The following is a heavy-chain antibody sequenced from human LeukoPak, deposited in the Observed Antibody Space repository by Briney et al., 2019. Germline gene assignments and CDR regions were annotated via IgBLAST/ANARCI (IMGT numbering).Heavy chain of an antibody. D-gene: IGHD3-3*01. V-gene: IGHV3-7*01. CDR3: ARGVSLYYDFWSGYRYYFDY. CDR2: IKQDGSEK. Sequence: GGSLRLSCAASGFTFSSYWMSWVRHAPGKGLEWVANIKQDGSEKYYVDSVKGRFTISRDNAKNSLYLQMNSLRAEDTAVYYCARGVSLYYDFWSGYRYYFDYWGQGTLVTVSS. J-gene: IGHJ4*02. CDR1: GFTFSSYW.